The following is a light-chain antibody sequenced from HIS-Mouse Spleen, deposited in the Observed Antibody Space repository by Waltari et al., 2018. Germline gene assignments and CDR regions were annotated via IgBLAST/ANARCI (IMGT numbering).Light chain of an antibody. CDR3: SSYTSSSTLWV. CDR1: SSDVGGYNY. J-gene: IGLJ3*02. V-gene: IGLV2-14*03. CDR2: DVS. Sequence: VSGSPGQSITISCTGTSSDVGGYNYVSWYQQHPGKAPKLMIYDVSNRPSGVSNRFSGSKSGNTASLTISGLQAEDEADYYCSSYTSSSTLWVFGGGTKLTVL.